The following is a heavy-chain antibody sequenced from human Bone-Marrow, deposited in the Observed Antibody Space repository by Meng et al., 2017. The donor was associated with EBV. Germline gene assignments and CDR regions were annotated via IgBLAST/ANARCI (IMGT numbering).Heavy chain of an antibody. CDR2: IYWDDDK. CDR3: AHRRDYSYFDY. V-gene: IGHV2-5*02. CDR1: GFSLSTPGVG. J-gene: IGHJ4*02. D-gene: IGHD2-21*01. Sequence: QITLNESGPTLVKPTQTLTVTCTFSGFSLSTPGVGVGWIRQPPGEALEWLAVIYWDDDKRYSPSLKSRLTITKDTSKQQVVLTMTNMDPVDTATYYCAHRRDYSYFDYWGQGTLVTVSS.